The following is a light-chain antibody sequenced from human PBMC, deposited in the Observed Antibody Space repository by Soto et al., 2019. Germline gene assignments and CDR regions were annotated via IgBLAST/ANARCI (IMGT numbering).Light chain of an antibody. CDR2: AAS. V-gene: IGKV3-11*01. CDR3: QQRSDWPPSLT. Sequence: EIVLTQSPGTLSLSPGERATLSCRASQSVSSSLAWYQQKPGQAPRLLIYAASHRATGIPTRFSGSGSGTDFTLTISSLEPEDFAVYYCQQRSDWPPSLTFGGGTKVDI. CDR1: QSVSSS. J-gene: IGKJ4*01.